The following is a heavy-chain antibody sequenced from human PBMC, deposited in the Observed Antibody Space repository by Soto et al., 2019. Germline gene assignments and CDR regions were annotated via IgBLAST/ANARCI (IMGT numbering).Heavy chain of an antibody. V-gene: IGHV3-73*01. D-gene: IGHD1-26*01. CDR3: TKGSGGSYLAPYFDY. CDR2: IRSKTNSYAT. Sequence: PGGSLRLSCAASGFTFGGSAMHWVRQASGKGLEWVGHIRSKTNSYATAYAESVKGRFTISRDDSMNTAYLQMNSLKTEDTAVYYCTKGSGGSYLAPYFDYWGQGTLVTVSS. CDR1: GFTFGGSA. J-gene: IGHJ4*01.